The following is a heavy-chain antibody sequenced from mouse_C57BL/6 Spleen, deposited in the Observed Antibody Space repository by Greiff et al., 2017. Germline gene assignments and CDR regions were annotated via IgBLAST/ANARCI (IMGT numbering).Heavy chain of an antibody. J-gene: IGHJ4*01. CDR3: ARIARGYDDEGYYYAMDY. D-gene: IGHD2-2*01. V-gene: IGHV8-8*01. CDR1: GFSLSTFGMG. CDR2: IWWDDDK. Sequence: QVTLKVCGPGILQPSQTLSLTCSFSGFSLSTFGMGVGWIRQPSGKGLEWLAHIWWDDDKYYNPALKSRLTISKDTSKNQVFLKIANVDTADTATYYCARIARGYDDEGYYYAMDYWGQGTSVTVSS.